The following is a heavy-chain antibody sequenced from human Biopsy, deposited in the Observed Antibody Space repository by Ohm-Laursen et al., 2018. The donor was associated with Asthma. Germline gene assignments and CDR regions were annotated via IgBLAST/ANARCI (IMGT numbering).Heavy chain of an antibody. V-gene: IGHV3-30*03. CDR1: GFTFRNFG. CDR2: ISSDVRE. J-gene: IGHJ4*02. D-gene: IGHD3-3*01. CDR3: ARQVKSTVFGVSYKKFDF. Sequence: SLRLSCTASGFTFRNFGMHWVRQAPGKGLEWVALISSDVREWYADSVKGRFTISRDNSKNTLDLQMNSLRGDDTAVYYCARQVKSTVFGVSYKKFDFWGQGTLVAVSS.